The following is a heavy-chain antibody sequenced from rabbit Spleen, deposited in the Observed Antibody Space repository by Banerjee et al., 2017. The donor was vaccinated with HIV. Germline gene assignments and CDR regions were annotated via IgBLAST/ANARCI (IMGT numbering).Heavy chain of an antibody. V-gene: IGHV1S45*01. CDR2: IYTGSSGST. CDR1: GFDFSSGYY. Sequence: QGQLVESGGGLVQPEGSLTLTCTASGFDFSSGYYMCWVRQAPGKGLEWIACIYTGSSGSTYYASWAKGRFTITRSTSLNTVTLQMTSLTAADAATYFCARAGGSTLYNFWGPGTLVTVS. CDR3: ARAGGSTLYNF. J-gene: IGHJ4*01. D-gene: IGHD8-1*01.